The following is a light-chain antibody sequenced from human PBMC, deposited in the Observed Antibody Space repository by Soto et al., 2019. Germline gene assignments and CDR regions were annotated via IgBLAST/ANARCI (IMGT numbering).Light chain of an antibody. V-gene: IGKV1-5*01. CDR2: DAS. Sequence: DIQMTQSPSSLSASVEDRVIITCRASQSISNHLNWYQQKTGKAPKLLIYDASSLESGVPSRFSGSGSGTEFTLTISSLQPDDFETYYCQQYNTYPWTFGQGTKVDIK. CDR3: QQYNTYPWT. J-gene: IGKJ1*01. CDR1: QSISNH.